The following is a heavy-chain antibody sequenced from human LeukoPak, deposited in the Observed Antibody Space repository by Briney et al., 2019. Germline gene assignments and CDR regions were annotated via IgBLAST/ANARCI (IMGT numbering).Heavy chain of an antibody. J-gene: IGHJ3*02. CDR2: IWYDGSNK. D-gene: IGHD1-26*01. CDR3: ATGIVGAEGAFDI. Sequence: GGSLRLSCAASGFSFISYWMNWVRQAPGKGLEWVAVIWYDGSNKYYADSVKGRFTISRDNSKNTLYLQMNSLRAEDTAVYYCATGIVGAEGAFDIWGQGTMVTVSS. CDR1: GFSFISYW. V-gene: IGHV3-33*08.